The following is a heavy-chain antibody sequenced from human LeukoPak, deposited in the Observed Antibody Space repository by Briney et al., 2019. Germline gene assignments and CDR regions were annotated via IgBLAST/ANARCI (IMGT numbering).Heavy chain of an antibody. D-gene: IGHD3-10*01. J-gene: IGHJ4*02. CDR3: ARGRRFDGSGSYYRY. Sequence: SETLSLTCAVYGGSFGGSYWSWIRQPPGKGLEWIGEVNHSGSTNYNPSLKSRVTISVDTSRNQFSLKLSYVTAADTAVYYCARGRRFDGSGSYYRYWGQGTLVTVSS. CDR2: VNHSGST. CDR1: GGSFGGSY. V-gene: IGHV4-34*01.